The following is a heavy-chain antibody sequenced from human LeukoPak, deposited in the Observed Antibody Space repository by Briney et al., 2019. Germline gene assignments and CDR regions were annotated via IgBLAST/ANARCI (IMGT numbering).Heavy chain of an antibody. D-gene: IGHD3-3*01. J-gene: IGHJ5*02. CDR2: MNPNSGNT. CDR1: GYTFTSYD. CDR3: AREGHDFWSGYTTQSWWFDP. V-gene: IGHV1-8*01. Sequence: ASVKVSCKASGYTFTSYDINWVRQATGQGLEWMGWMNPNSGNTGYAQKFQGRVTMTRNTSISTAYMELSSLRSEDTAVYYCAREGHDFWSGYTTQSWWFDPWGQGTLVTVSS.